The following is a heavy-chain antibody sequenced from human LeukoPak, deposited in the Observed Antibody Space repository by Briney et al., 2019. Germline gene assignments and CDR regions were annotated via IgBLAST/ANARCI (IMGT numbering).Heavy chain of an antibody. CDR3: ARGSAIVGAEGAFDI. D-gene: IGHD1-26*01. V-gene: IGHV1-2*02. J-gene: IGHJ3*02. Sequence: ASVKVSCKASGYTFTGYYIHWVRQAPGQGLEWMGWINPNSGDTKYAQKFQGRVTMTRDTSISTAYMELTRLTSDDTAVYYCARGSAIVGAEGAFDIWGQGTMVTVSS. CDR1: GYTFTGYY. CDR2: INPNSGDT.